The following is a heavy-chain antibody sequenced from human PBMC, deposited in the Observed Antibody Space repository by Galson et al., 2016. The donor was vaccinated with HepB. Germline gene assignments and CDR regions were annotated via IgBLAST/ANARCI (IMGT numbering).Heavy chain of an antibody. CDR1: GFRVSAHH. D-gene: IGHD3-22*01. CDR2: ISGSGGST. V-gene: IGHV3-23*01. J-gene: IGHJ4*02. CDR3: AKSPWYDSSGYYYFDY. Sequence: SLRLSCAVSGFRVSAHHVGWFRQAPGEGLEWISGISGSGGSTFYADSVKGRFTISRDKSKNTLYLQMNSLRAEDTAVYHCAKSPWYDSSGYYYFDYWGQGTLVTVSS.